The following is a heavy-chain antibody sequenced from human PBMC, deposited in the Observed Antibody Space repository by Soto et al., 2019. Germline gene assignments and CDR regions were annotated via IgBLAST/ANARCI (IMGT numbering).Heavy chain of an antibody. Sequence: QPGGSLRLSCAASGFTFSSYAMHWVRQAPGKGLEWVAVISYDGSNKYYADSVKGRFTISRDNSKNTLYLQMNSLRAEDTAVYYCARGNPSYSSSLDYYYYGMDVWGQGTTVTVSS. CDR1: GFTFSSYA. J-gene: IGHJ6*02. CDR3: ARGNPSYSSSLDYYYYGMDV. CDR2: ISYDGSNK. D-gene: IGHD6-13*01. V-gene: IGHV3-30-3*01.